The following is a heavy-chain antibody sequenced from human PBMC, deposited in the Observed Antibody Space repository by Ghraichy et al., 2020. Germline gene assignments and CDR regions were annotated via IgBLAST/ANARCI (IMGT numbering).Heavy chain of an antibody. J-gene: IGHJ2*01. V-gene: IGHV4-31*03. Sequence: SETLSLTCTVSGGSISSGGYYWSWIRQHPGKGLEWIGYIYYSGSTYYNPSLKSRVTISVDTSKNQFSLKLSSVTAADTAVYYCAREGIWFGESRFAYFDLWGRGTLVTVSS. CDR1: GGSISSGGYY. CDR2: IYYSGST. D-gene: IGHD3-10*01. CDR3: AREGIWFGESRFAYFDL.